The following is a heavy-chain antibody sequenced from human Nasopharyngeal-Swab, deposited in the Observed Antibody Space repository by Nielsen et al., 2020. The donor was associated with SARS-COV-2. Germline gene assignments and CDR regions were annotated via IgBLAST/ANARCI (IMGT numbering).Heavy chain of an antibody. D-gene: IGHD3-16*01. V-gene: IGHV4-34*01. CDR1: GVAYSGYY. CDR2: ITNSGST. J-gene: IGHJ6*02. CDR3: ARSFGDFADGVGYYGMDV. Sequence: SQTLSLTCAVYGVAYSGYYWSWLRQTPGKGLEWIGEITNSGSTNYNPSLKSRVTISVDTSKNQFSLKLSSVTAADTAVYYCARSFGDFADGVGYYGMDVWGQGTMVTVSS.